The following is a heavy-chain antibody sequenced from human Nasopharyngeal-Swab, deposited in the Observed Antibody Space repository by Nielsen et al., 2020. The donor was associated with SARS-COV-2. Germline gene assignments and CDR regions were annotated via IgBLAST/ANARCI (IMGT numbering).Heavy chain of an antibody. Sequence: GESLKISCKASGYTFTSYGISWVRQAPGQGLEWMGWISAYNGNTNHAQKLQGRVTMTTDTFTSTAYMELRSLRSDDTDVYYCARVWIGGCSSTSCYGAYYYYGMDVWGQGTTVTVSS. J-gene: IGHJ6*02. D-gene: IGHD2-2*01. V-gene: IGHV1-18*04. CDR1: GYTFTSYG. CDR3: ARVWIGGCSSTSCYGAYYYYGMDV. CDR2: ISAYNGNT.